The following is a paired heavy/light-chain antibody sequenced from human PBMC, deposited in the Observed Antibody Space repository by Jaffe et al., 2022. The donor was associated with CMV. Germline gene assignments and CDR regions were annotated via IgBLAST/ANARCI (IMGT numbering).Light chain of an antibody. CDR3: QQANSFPIT. CDR1: QTISSW. J-gene: IGKJ5*01. CDR2: AAS. V-gene: IGKV1-12*01. Sequence: DIQLTQSPSSVSASVGDRVTITCRASQTISSWLAWYQQKPGKPPNLLIYAASGLRSGVPSRFSGSGSGTDFTLTISSLQPEDFATYFCQQANSFPITFGQGTRLEI.
Heavy chain of an antibody. D-gene: IGHD3-22*01. Sequence: QVQLQQWGAGLLKPSETLSLTCVVYGGSFSGFYWTWIRQPPGEGLEWIGEINHSGSTNYNPSLKSRVTISADTSKNQFSLKLSSVTAADTAVYYCARGSRVPKPGTYYLESSGPYFDYWGQGTLVTVSS. CDR1: GGSFSGFY. CDR3: ARGSRVPKPGTYYLESSGPYFDY. CDR2: INHSGST. J-gene: IGHJ4*02. V-gene: IGHV4-34*01.